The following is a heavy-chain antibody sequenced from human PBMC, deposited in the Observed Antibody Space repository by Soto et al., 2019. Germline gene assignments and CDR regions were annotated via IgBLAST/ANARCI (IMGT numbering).Heavy chain of an antibody. CDR1: GFSFSSYW. V-gene: IGHV3-74*01. CDR3: ARVGQGAWYFDL. Sequence: EVQLVESGGGLVQPGGSLRLSCAASGFSFSSYWMHWVRQAPGEGLVWVSRIKTDGSTTNYADSVKGRFTVSRDNAENTLYLQMTSLRTEDTAVYYCARVGQGAWYFDLWGRGTLVTVSS. D-gene: IGHD1-26*01. CDR2: IKTDGSTT. J-gene: IGHJ2*01.